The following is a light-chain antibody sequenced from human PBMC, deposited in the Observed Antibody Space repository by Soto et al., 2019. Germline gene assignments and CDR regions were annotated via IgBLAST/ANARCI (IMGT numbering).Light chain of an antibody. CDR3: QQYNSYPMYT. J-gene: IGKJ2*01. CDR2: DAS. Sequence: DIQMTQSPSTLSASVGDRVTITCRASQSISSWLAWYQQKPGKAPKLLIYDASSLESGVPSRFSGSGSGTEFTLIISSLQPDDFATYYCQQYNSYPMYTFGQGTKVDIK. CDR1: QSISSW. V-gene: IGKV1-5*01.